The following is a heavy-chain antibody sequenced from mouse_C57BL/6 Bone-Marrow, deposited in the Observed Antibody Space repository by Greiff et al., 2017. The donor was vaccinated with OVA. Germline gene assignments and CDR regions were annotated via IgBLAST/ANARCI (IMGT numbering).Heavy chain of an antibody. CDR2: IYPGSGST. CDR3: SATCDDYYGGFAY. V-gene: IGHV1-55*01. CDR1: GYTFTSYW. Sequence: VQLQQPGAELVKPGASVKMSCKASGYTFTSYWITWVKQRPGQGLEWIGDIYPGSGSTNYNEKFKSKATLTVDTSSSTAYMQLSSLTSEDSAVYYCSATCDDYYGGFAYWGQGTLVTVSA. D-gene: IGHD2-3*01. J-gene: IGHJ3*01.